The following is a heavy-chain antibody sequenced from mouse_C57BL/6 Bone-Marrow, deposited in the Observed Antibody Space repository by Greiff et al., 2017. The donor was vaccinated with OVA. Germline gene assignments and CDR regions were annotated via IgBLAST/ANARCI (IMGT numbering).Heavy chain of an antibody. J-gene: IGHJ2*01. CDR3: ARKDYGSSYFDY. V-gene: IGHV1-19*01. CDR1: GYTFTDYY. Sequence: EVQLKESGPVLVKPGASVKMSCKASGYTFTDYYMNWVKQSHGKSLEWIGVINPYNGGTSYNQKFKGKATLTVDKSSSTAYMELNSLTSEDSAVYYCARKDYGSSYFDYWGQGTTLTVSS. CDR2: INPYNGGT. D-gene: IGHD1-1*01.